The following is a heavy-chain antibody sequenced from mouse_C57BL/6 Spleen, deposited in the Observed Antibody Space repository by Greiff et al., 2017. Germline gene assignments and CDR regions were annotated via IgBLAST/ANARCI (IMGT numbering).Heavy chain of an antibody. CDR2: IRSKSNNYAT. Sequence: EVQVVESGGGLVQPKGSLKLSCAASGFSFNTYAMNWVRQAPGKGLEWVARIRSKSNNYATYYADSVKDRFTISRDDSESMLYLQMNNLKTEDTAMYYCVRQGANWYFDYWGQGTTLTVSS. CDR1: GFSFNTYA. D-gene: IGHD4-1*01. J-gene: IGHJ2*01. V-gene: IGHV10-1*01. CDR3: VRQGANWYFDY.